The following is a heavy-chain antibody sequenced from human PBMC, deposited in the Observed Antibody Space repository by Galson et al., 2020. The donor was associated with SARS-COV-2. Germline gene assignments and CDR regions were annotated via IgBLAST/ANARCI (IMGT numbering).Heavy chain of an antibody. Sequence: SETLSLTCTVSGGSISSRSYNWTWNRQPAGKGLEWIGRIYTSGSTNYNPSLQSRVAMSVDTSKNQFYLKLNSTIGADSAVYYCARGSSGGHLDYWGQGTLVTVSS. V-gene: IGHV4-61*02. CDR2: IYTSGST. CDR1: GGSISSRSYN. CDR3: ARGSSGGHLDY. D-gene: IGHD3-10*01. J-gene: IGHJ4*02.